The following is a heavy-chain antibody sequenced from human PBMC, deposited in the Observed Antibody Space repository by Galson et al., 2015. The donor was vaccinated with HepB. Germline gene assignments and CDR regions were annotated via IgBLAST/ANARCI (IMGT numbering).Heavy chain of an antibody. V-gene: IGHV3-23*01. CDR2: IEHNGGDT. CDR1: GFIFNHFV. CDR3: AKKRMTKAVAGNNYFDS. Sequence: SLRLSCAASGFIFNHFVVNWVRQAPGKGLEWVSTIEHNGGDTWYADSVRGRFTISRDNSKNMLYLQMNSLRAEDTAIYYCAKKRMTKAVAGNNYFDSCGQGTLVTVSS. D-gene: IGHD6-19*01. J-gene: IGHJ5*01.